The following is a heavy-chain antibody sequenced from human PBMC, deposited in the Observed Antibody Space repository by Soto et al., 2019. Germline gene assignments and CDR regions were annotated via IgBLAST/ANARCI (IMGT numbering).Heavy chain of an antibody. CDR2: ISYDGSNK. D-gene: IGHD2-2*01. V-gene: IGHV3-30*18. CDR3: AKDQFLRDIVVVPAADLYYYYGMDV. J-gene: IGHJ6*02. Sequence: SVRLSCAASGFTFSSYGMHWVRQAPGKGLEWVAVISYDGSNKYYADSVKGRFTISRDNSKNTLYLQMNSLRAEDTAVYYCAKDQFLRDIVVVPAADLYYYYGMDVWGQGTTVTVSS. CDR1: GFTFSSYG.